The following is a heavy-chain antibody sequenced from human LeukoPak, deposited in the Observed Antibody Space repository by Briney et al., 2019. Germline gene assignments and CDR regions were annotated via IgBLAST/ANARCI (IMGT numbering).Heavy chain of an antibody. CDR1: GGTFSSYA. CDR2: IIPIFGTA. J-gene: IGHJ4*02. CDR3: ASWNYYDSSGYYHQPY. D-gene: IGHD3-22*01. V-gene: IGHV1-69*05. Sequence: XKASGGTFSSYAISWVRQAPGQGLEWMGRIIPIFGTANYAQKFQGRVTITTDESTSTAYMELSSLRSEDTAVYYCASWNYYDSSGYYHQPYWGQGTLVTVSS.